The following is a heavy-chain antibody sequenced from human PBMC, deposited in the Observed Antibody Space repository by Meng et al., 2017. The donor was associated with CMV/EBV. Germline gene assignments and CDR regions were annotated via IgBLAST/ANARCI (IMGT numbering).Heavy chain of an antibody. V-gene: IGHV1-69*01. CDR3: ARDGKSIVGATHFDY. CDR2: IIPIFGTA. Sequence: SGGTFSSYAISWVRQAPGQGIEWMGGIIPIFGTANYAQKFKGRVTITADESTSTAYMELSSLRSEDTAVYYCARDGKSIVGATHFDYWGQGTLVTVSS. J-gene: IGHJ4*02. D-gene: IGHD1-26*01. CDR1: GGTFSSYA.